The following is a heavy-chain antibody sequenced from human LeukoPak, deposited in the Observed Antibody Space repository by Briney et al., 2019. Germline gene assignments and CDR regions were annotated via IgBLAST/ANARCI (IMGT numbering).Heavy chain of an antibody. Sequence: GESLKISCKGSGYSFTSYWIGWVRQMPGKGLEWMGIIYPGDSDTRYSPSFQGQVTISADKSISTAYLQWSSLKASDTAMYYCARLAYVPTPTGQWLGPESYYFDYWGQGTLVTVSS. V-gene: IGHV5-51*01. CDR3: ARLAYVPTPTGQWLGPESYYFDY. CDR2: IYPGDSDT. CDR1: GYSFTSYW. D-gene: IGHD6-19*01. J-gene: IGHJ4*02.